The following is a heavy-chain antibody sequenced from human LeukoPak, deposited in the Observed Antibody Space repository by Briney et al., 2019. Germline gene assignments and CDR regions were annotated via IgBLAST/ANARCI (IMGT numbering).Heavy chain of an antibody. J-gene: IGHJ4*02. D-gene: IGHD2-15*01. CDR1: GFTVSSNY. V-gene: IGHV3-53*01. CDR2: IYSGGST. Sequence: GGSLRLSCAASGFTVSSNYMSWVRQAPGKGLEWVSVIYSGGSTYYADSVKGRFTISRDNSKNTLYLQMNSLRAEDTAVYYCARGAVGYCSGGSCTNDYWAREPWSPSPQ. CDR3: ARGAVGYCSGGSCTNDY.